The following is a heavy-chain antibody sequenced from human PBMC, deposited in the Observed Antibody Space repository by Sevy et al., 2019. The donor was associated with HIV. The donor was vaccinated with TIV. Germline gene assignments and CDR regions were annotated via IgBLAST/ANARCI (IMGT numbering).Heavy chain of an antibody. V-gene: IGHV3-53*01. J-gene: IGHJ6*02. CDR1: GFTVSSNY. CDR2: IYSGGST. D-gene: IGHD5-18*01. Sequence: GGSLRLSCAASGFTVSSNYMSWVRQAPGKGLEWVSVIYSGGSTYYAVSVKGRFTISRDNSKNTLYLQMNSLRAEDTAVYYCARDKGDTAMVTKGGYGMDVWGQGTTVTVSS. CDR3: ARDKGDTAMVTKGGYGMDV.